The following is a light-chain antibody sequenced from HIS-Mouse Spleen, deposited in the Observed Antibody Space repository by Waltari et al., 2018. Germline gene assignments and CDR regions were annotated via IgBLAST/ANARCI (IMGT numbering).Light chain of an antibody. CDR2: EGS. CDR1: SSDVGRYNL. V-gene: IGLV2-23*03. CDR3: CSYAGSSTFGV. Sequence: QSALTQPASVSGSPGQSITISCTGTSSDVGRYNLVSWYQQQPGKAPKLMIYEGSKRPSGVSNRFSGSKSGNTASLTISGLQAEDEADYYCCSYAGSSTFGVFGGGTKLTVL. J-gene: IGLJ3*02.